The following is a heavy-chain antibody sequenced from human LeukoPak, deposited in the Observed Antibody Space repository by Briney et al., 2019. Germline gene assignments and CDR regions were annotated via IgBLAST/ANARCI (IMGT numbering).Heavy chain of an antibody. D-gene: IGHD3-16*01. CDR2: IWYDGSNK. V-gene: IGHV3-33*06. Sequence: GGSLRLSCAASGFTFSSYGMHWVRQAPGKGLEWVAVIWYDGSNKHYADSVKGRFTISRDNSKNTLYLQMNSLRAEDTAVYYCAKDWARARDYYYYMDVWGKGTTVTVSS. CDR1: GFTFSSYG. CDR3: AKDWARARDYYYYMDV. J-gene: IGHJ6*03.